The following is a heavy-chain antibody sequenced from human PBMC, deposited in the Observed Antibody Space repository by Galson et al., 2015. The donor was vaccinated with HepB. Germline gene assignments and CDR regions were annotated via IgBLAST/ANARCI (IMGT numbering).Heavy chain of an antibody. CDR3: ARKSGLRFLEWLFDP. V-gene: IGHV1-18*04. D-gene: IGHD3-3*01. CDR1: GYTFTSYG. CDR2: ISAYNGNT. J-gene: IGHJ5*02. Sequence: SVKVSCKASGYTFTSYGISWVRQAPGQGLEWMGWISAYNGNTNYAQKLQGRVTMTTDTSTSTVYMELRSLRSDDTAVYYCARKSGLRFLEWLFDPWGQGTLVTVSS.